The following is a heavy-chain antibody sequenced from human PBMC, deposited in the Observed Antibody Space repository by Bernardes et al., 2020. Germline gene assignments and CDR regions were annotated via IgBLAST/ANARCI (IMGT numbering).Heavy chain of an antibody. V-gene: IGHV3-23*01. D-gene: IGHD2-8*01. CDR2: VSDSGSHT. CDR3: TRDSGCTADF. J-gene: IGHJ4*02. Sequence: VGSLRLSCEASGFTFSAYGMSWVRQAPGKGPEWVSGVSDSGSHTYYAESVKGRFTISRDDSRNTVYLQMNSLGVEDTATYYCTRDSGCTADFWGQGTQVAVSS. CDR1: GFTFSAYG.